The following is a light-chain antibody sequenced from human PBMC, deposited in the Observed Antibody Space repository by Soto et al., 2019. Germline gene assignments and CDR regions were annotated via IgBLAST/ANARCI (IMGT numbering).Light chain of an antibody. J-gene: IGKJ2*01. CDR3: QQRYSTLNT. CDR1: QSIGTS. Sequence: DIQMTQSPSSLSASIGDRVTITCRASQSIGTSLSWHQQKSGRAPKLLIHAASTLQSGVPSRFSGSGSGTDFTLTISSLQPEDVAVYYCQQRYSTLNTFGQGT. V-gene: IGKV1-39*01. CDR2: AAS.